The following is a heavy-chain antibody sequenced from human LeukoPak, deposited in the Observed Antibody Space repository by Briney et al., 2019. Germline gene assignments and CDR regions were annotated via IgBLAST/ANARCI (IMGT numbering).Heavy chain of an antibody. Sequence: SVKVSCKASGGTFSSYAISWVRQAPGQGLEWMGGIIPIFGTANYAQKFQGRVTITADESTSTAYMELSSLRSEDTAVYYCARDGLTGDRDYYYYYMDVWGKGTTVTVSS. V-gene: IGHV1-69*13. CDR2: IIPIFGTA. D-gene: IGHD7-27*01. CDR1: GGTFSSYA. J-gene: IGHJ6*03. CDR3: ARDGLTGDRDYYYYYMDV.